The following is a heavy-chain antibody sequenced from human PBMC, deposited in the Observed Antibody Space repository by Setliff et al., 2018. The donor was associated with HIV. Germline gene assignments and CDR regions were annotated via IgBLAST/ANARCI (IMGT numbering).Heavy chain of an antibody. V-gene: IGHV4-39*07. CDR1: GGSISPTNYY. J-gene: IGHJ5*01. CDR2: IYYSGDS. Sequence: SETLSLTCTVSGGSISPTNYYWGWIRQPPGKGLEWIGSIYYSGDSRYNPSLKSRVTTSVDTSKNQFSLKLSSVTAADTAVYYCARGRALGYSSSWYDSWGQGTLVTVSS. D-gene: IGHD6-13*01. CDR3: ARGRALGYSSSWYDS.